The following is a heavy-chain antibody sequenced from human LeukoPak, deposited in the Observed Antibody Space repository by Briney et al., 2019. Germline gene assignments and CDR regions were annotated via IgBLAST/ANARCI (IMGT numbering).Heavy chain of an antibody. D-gene: IGHD4-17*01. CDR3: AKKERRTTRSVDDAFDI. J-gene: IGHJ3*02. V-gene: IGHV3-30*18. CDR1: GFTFSSYG. Sequence: GGSLRLSCAASGFTFSSYGMHWVRQAPGKGLEWVAVISYDGSNKYYADSVKGRFTISRDNSKNTLYLQMNSLRAEDTAVYYCAKKERRTTRSVDDAFDIWGQGTMVTVSS. CDR2: ISYDGSNK.